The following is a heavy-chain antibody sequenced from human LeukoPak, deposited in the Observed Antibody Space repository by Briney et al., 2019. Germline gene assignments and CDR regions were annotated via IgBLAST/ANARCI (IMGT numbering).Heavy chain of an antibody. V-gene: IGHV3-11*04. CDR1: GFTISDYY. CDR2: ISSSGVYI. CDR3: SRDRRLQLWSPAGFDY. D-gene: IGHD5-18*01. J-gene: IGHJ4*02. Sequence: PGGSLRLSCAASGFTISDYYMSWIRQAPGKGLEWVSSISSSGVYIYYADSVKGRFTISRDNTKNSLYLQMNSLRADDTAVYYCSRDRRLQLWSPAGFDYWGQGTLVTASS.